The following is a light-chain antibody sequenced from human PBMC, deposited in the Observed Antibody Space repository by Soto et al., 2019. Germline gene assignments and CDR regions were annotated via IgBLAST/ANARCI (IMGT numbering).Light chain of an antibody. CDR3: NSYTSGSTLA. V-gene: IGLV2-14*03. Sequence: QSALTQPASVSGSPGQSITISCTGTSSDVGGYNFVSWYQQHPGKAPKLMLYNVYDRPSGISHRFSGSRSGNTASLTISGLQAEDEAHYYCNSYTSGSTLAFGGGTKVTVL. CDR2: NVY. CDR1: SSDVGGYNF. J-gene: IGLJ2*01.